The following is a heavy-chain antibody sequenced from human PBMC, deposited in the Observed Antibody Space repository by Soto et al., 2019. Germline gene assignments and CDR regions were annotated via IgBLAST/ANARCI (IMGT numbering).Heavy chain of an antibody. Sequence: QVQLQESGPGLVKPSETLSLTCTVSGGSVSNSYWGWIRQPPGKGLEWVAYVYYSGSANYNPYLGSRFNISVDKSKNQFSLKMTSVTGADTAVYYCARGRSHEWELLVQYFDYWGQGTLVTVSS. CDR1: GGSVSNSY. CDR3: ARGRSHEWELLVQYFDY. D-gene: IGHD1-26*01. V-gene: IGHV4-59*02. CDR2: VYYSGSA. J-gene: IGHJ4*02.